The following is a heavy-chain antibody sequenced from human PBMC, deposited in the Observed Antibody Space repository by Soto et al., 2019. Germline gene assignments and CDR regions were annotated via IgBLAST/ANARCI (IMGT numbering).Heavy chain of an antibody. Sequence: QVQLVESGGGVVQPGRSLRLSCAASGFTFSGYAMHWVRQAPGKGLDWVAIISYDGTYINYADSVKGRFTISRDNSNNMLYLQMNSLKTEDTAVYFCARRDRYSYTESVHYAMDVWGRVTTVTVS. CDR3: ARRDRYSYTESVHYAMDV. J-gene: IGHJ6*02. CDR1: GFTFSGYA. V-gene: IGHV3-30-3*01. CDR2: ISYDGTYI. D-gene: IGHD5-18*01.